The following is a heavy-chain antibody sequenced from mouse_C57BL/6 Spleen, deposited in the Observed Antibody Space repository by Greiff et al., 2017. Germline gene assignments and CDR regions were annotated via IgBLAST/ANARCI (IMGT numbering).Heavy chain of an antibody. D-gene: IGHD2-5*01. CDR1: GFTFSNYW. Sequence: EVKVVESGGGLVQPGGSMKLSCVASGFTFSNYWMNWVRQSPEKGLEWVAQIRLKSDNYATHYAESVKGRFTISRDDSKSSVYLQMNNLRAEDTGIYYCSSNYYFDYWGQGTTLTVSS. CDR3: SSNYYFDY. CDR2: IRLKSDNYAT. J-gene: IGHJ2*01. V-gene: IGHV6-3*01.